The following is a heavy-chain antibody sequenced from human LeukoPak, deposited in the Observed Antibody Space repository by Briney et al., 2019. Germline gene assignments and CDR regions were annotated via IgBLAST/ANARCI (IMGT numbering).Heavy chain of an antibody. V-gene: IGHV1-46*01. CDR1: GYTFTSYY. CDR2: INPSGGSI. J-gene: IGHJ4*02. Sequence: VASVKVSCKTSGYTFTSYYMHWVRQAPGQGLEWMGIINPSGGSISYAQKFQGTVTMTRDTSTSTVYMELSSLRSEDTAVYYCARSGAQDYYDTSGYPRITFDYWGQGTLVTVSS. CDR3: ARSGAQDYYDTSGYPRITFDY. D-gene: IGHD3-22*01.